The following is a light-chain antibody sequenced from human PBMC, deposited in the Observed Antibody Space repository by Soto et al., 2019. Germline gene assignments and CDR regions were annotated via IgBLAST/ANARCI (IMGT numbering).Light chain of an antibody. V-gene: IGLV1-40*01. J-gene: IGLJ1*01. Sequence: QSVLTQPPSVSGAPGQRVTIPCTGSSSNLGAGYDVHWYQQLPGTAPRLLIYGNNNRPSGVPDRFSGSRSGTSASLAITGLQTEDEADYYCQSYENSLGATYVFGTGTKLTVL. CDR1: SSNLGAGYD. CDR3: QSYENSLGATYV. CDR2: GNN.